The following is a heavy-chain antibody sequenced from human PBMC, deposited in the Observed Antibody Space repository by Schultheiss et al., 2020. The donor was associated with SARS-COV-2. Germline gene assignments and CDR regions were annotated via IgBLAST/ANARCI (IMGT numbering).Heavy chain of an antibody. CDR1: GGSISSGGYY. V-gene: IGHV4-61*08. J-gene: IGHJ6*03. CDR2: IYYSGST. D-gene: IGHD3-3*01. Sequence: SETLSLTCTVSGGSISSGGYYWSWIRQPPGKGLEWIGYIYYSGSTNYNPSLKSRVTISVDTSKNQFSLKLSSVTAADTAVYYCARCGKTVTIFGVYSSAYYMDVLGKGTTVTVSS. CDR3: ARCGKTVTIFGVYSSAYYMDV.